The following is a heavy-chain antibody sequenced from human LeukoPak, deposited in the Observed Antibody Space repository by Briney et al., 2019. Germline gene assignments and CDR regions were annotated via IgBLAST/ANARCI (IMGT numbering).Heavy chain of an antibody. D-gene: IGHD3-9*01. CDR3: ARDRGYDILTGYPYYFDY. Sequence: GGSLRLSCAASGFTFSSYWMHWVRQAPGKGLEWVSSISSSSSYIYYADSVKGRFTISRDNAKNSLYLQMNSLRAEDTAVYYCARDRGYDILTGYPYYFDYWGQGTLVTVSS. V-gene: IGHV3-21*01. CDR1: GFTFSSYW. J-gene: IGHJ4*02. CDR2: ISSSSSYI.